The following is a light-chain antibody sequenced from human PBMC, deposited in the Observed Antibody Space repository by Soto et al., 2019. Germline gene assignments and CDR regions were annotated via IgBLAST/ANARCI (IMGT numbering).Light chain of an antibody. V-gene: IGLV1-51*01. CDR1: SSNIGNNY. CDR3: GTWDSSLSAAV. CDR2: DNN. J-gene: IGLJ2*01. Sequence: QSVLTQPPSVSAAPGQKVTISCSGSSSNIGNNYVSWYQQLPGTAPKLLIYDNNKRPSGIPDRFSGSKSDTSATLGITGLQTGDEADYYCGTWDSSLSAAVFGGGTKVTVL.